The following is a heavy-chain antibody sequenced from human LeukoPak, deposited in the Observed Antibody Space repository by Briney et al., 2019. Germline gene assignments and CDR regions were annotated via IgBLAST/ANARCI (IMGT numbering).Heavy chain of an antibody. CDR3: ARVRITMVRGFPNYYYYYMDV. V-gene: IGHV1-8*03. D-gene: IGHD3-10*01. CDR1: GYTFTSYD. CDR2: MNPNSGNT. J-gene: IGHJ6*03. Sequence: ASVKVSCKASGYTFTSYDINWVRQATGQGLEWMGWMNPNSGNTGYAQKFQGRVTITRNTSISTAYMELSSLRSEDTAVYYCARVRITMVRGFPNYYYYYMDVWGKGTTVIVSS.